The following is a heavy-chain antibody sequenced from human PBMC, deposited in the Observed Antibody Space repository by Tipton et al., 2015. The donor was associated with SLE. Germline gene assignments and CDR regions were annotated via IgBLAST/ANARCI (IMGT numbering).Heavy chain of an antibody. V-gene: IGHV4-59*11. Sequence: TLSLTCTVSGGSISGHYWSWIRQPPGKALEWIGYIYYSGDTNYNPSLKSRVTFSVDTSKNQFSLNLNSVTAADTAVYYCARGEDVIGGVWFDPWGQGTLVTVSS. CDR3: ARGEDVIGGVWFDP. D-gene: IGHD2-8*02. J-gene: IGHJ5*02. CDR2: IYYSGDT. CDR1: GGSISGHY.